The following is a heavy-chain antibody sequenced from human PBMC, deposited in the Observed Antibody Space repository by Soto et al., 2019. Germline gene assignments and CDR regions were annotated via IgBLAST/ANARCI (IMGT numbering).Heavy chain of an antibody. Sequence: TLSLTCTVSGDSISSGGYYWSWIRQHPGKGLEWIGYIYYSGSTYYNPSLTSRVTISVDTSKNQFSLKLSSVTAADTAVYYCARARAYDYVWGSYRNVEPYYYGMDVWGQGTTVTVS. J-gene: IGHJ6*02. CDR2: IYYSGST. CDR1: GDSISSGGYY. CDR3: ARARAYDYVWGSYRNVEPYYYGMDV. V-gene: IGHV4-31*03. D-gene: IGHD3-16*02.